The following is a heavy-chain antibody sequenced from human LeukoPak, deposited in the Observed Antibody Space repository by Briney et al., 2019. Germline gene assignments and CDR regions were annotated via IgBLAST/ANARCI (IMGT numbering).Heavy chain of an antibody. CDR1: GGSISSGTYY. Sequence: SQTLSLTCTVSGGSISSGTYYWNWIRQPAGKGLEWIGRIYSSGSTNYNPSLKSRVTISLDTSKNQFSLRLSSVTAADTAVYYCARYADTNWFDPWGQGTLVTVSS. CDR3: ARYADTNWFDP. CDR2: IYSSGST. D-gene: IGHD3-16*01. J-gene: IGHJ5*02. V-gene: IGHV4-61*02.